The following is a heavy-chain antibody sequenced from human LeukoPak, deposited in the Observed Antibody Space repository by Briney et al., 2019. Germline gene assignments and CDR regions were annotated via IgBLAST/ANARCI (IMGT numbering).Heavy chain of an antibody. CDR2: INPSGGST. CDR3: ARLGIAVLFDY. CDR1: GCTFTSYY. J-gene: IGHJ4*02. D-gene: IGHD6-19*01. V-gene: IGHV1-46*01. Sequence: ASVKVSCKASGCTFTSYYMHWVRQAPGQGLEWMGIINPSGGSTSYAQKFQGRVTMTRDTSTSTVYMELSSLRSEDTAVYYCARLGIAVLFDYWGQGTLVTVSS.